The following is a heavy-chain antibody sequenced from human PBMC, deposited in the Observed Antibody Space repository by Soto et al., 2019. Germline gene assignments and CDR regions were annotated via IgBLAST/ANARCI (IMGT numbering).Heavy chain of an antibody. D-gene: IGHD5-18*01. J-gene: IGHJ4*02. V-gene: IGHV1-69*06. CDR1: GGTFSSYA. CDR2: IIPIFGTA. CDR3: ARVSPKRGYSYGPFDY. Sequence: SVKVSCKASGGTFSSYAISWVRQAPGQGLEWMGGIIPIFGTANYAQKFQGRVTITADKSTSTAYMELSSLRSEDTAVYYCARVSPKRGYSYGPFDYWGQGTLVTVSS.